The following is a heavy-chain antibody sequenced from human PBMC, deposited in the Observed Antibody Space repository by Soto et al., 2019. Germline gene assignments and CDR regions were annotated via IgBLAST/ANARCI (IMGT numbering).Heavy chain of an antibody. V-gene: IGHV3-33*01. J-gene: IGHJ6*02. CDR3: ARVMDFWSGSPLNDYGMDV. Sequence: QVQLVESGGGVVQPGRSLRLSCAASGFTFSSYGMHWVRQAPGKGLEWVAVIWYDGSNKYYADSVKGRFTISRDNSKNTLYLQMNSLRAEYTAVYYCARVMDFWSGSPLNDYGMDVWGQGTTVTVSS. D-gene: IGHD3-3*01. CDR1: GFTFSSYG. CDR2: IWYDGSNK.